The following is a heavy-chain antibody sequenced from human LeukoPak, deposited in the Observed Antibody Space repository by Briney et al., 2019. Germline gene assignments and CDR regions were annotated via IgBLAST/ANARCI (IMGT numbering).Heavy chain of an antibody. CDR1: GGTFSGYY. Sequence: SETLSLTCAVYGGTFSGYYWSWIRQPPGEGLEWIGEINHSGSTNYNPSLRSRVTILIDIFKNQFSLKMSSVTAADTAIYYCARVGDYGDYVNWFDPWGPGTLVTVSS. D-gene: IGHD4-17*01. CDR2: INHSGST. CDR3: ARVGDYGDYVNWFDP. V-gene: IGHV4-34*01. J-gene: IGHJ5*02.